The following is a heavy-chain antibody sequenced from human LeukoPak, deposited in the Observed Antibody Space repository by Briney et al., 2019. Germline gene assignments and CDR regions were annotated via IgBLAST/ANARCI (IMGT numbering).Heavy chain of an antibody. V-gene: IGHV4-39*07. Sequence: SETLSLTCAVSGDSISTSNSYWGWIRRPPGKGLEWAGSIYYSGNTYYNPSLKSRVTISVDTSKNQFSLRLSSVTAADTAVYYCARGGGGYYDSSGYYYFDYWGQGTLVTVSS. CDR2: IYYSGNT. J-gene: IGHJ4*02. CDR3: ARGGGGYYDSSGYYYFDY. D-gene: IGHD3-22*01. CDR1: GDSISTSNSY.